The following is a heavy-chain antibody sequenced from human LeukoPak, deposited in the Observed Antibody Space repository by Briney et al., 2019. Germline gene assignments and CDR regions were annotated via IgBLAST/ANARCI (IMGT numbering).Heavy chain of an antibody. CDR3: ATLPRVFSSSWYFDY. D-gene: IGHD6-13*01. CDR1: GYTLTELS. J-gene: IGHJ4*02. V-gene: IGHV1-24*01. CDR2: FDPEDGET. Sequence: ASVKLSCKVSGYTLTELSMHWVRNAPGQGLEWMGGFDPEDGETIYAQKFQGRVTMTEDTSTDTAYMELSSLRSEDTAVYYCATLPRVFSSSWYFDYWGQGTPVTVSS.